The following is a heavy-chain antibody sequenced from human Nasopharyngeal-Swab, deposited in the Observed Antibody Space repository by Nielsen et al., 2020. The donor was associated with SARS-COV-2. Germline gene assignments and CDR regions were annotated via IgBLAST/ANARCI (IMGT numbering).Heavy chain of an antibody. CDR2: IIPIHRMA. J-gene: IGHJ5*02. D-gene: IGHD2-21*01. CDR1: GGTFSSYA. Sequence: SVKVSCKASGGTFSSYAISWVRQAPGQGLEWMGRIIPIHRMANYAQKFQGRVTITADKSTSTAYMQLSSLRSEDTAVYYCARDLAGGGVIGTSWFDPWGQGTLVTVSP. CDR3: ARDLAGGGVIGTSWFDP. V-gene: IGHV1-69*04.